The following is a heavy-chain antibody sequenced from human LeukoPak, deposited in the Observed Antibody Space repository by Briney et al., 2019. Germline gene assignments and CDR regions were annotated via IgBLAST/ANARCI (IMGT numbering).Heavy chain of an antibody. CDR2: ISGSGGST. J-gene: IGHJ4*02. CDR1: GFTFSSYA. Sequence: AGGSLRLSCAASGFTFSSYAMSWVRQAPGKGLEWVSAISGSGGSTYYADSVKGRFTISRDNSKNTPYLQMNSLRAEDTAVYYCAKVIRYFDWLSKTPKERLDYWGQGTLVTVSS. V-gene: IGHV3-23*01. CDR3: AKVIRYFDWLSKTPKERLDY. D-gene: IGHD3-9*01.